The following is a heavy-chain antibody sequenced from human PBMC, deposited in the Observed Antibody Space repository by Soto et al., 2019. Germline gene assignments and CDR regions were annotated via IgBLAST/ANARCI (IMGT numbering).Heavy chain of an antibody. CDR3: ARDVVWFGRLTSDYYYGMDV. CDR2: IIPIFGTA. Sequence: QVQLVQSGAEVKKPGSSVKVSCKASGGTFSSYVISWVRQAPGQGLEWMGGIIPIFGTANYAQKFQGRVTITADKSTSTAYMELSSLRSEDTAVYYCARDVVWFGRLTSDYYYGMDVWGQGTTVTVSS. CDR1: GGTFSSYV. V-gene: IGHV1-69*06. J-gene: IGHJ6*02. D-gene: IGHD3-10*01.